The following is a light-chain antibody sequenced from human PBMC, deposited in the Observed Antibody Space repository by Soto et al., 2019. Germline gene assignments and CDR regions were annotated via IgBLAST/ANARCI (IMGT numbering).Light chain of an antibody. CDR2: DVS. CDR1: SSDIGAYEH. V-gene: IGLV2-14*03. CDR3: SSYTRSTTLNVL. Sequence: QSALTQPSSMSGSPGQSITISCTGTSSDIGAYEHVSWYQQRPGRAPKLLIYDVSNRPSGVSNRFSGSKSGNTASLTISGLQAEDEAEYYCSSYTRSTTLNVLFGGGTKVTVL. J-gene: IGLJ2*01.